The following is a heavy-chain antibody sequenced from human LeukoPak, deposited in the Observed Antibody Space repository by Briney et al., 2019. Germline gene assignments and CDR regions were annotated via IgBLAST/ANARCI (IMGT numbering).Heavy chain of an antibody. CDR3: ARIKGSFWTGASIVVIGHFDY. CDR2: IYHSGST. V-gene: IGHV4-38-2*02. D-gene: IGHD3/OR15-3a*01. Sequence: PSETLSLTCTVSGYSISSGYYWGWIRQPPGKGLEWIGSIYHSGSTYYNPSLKSRVTILVDTSKNQFSLKLSSVTAADTAVYYCARIKGSFWTGASIVVIGHFDYWGQGTLVTVSS. CDR1: GYSISSGYY. J-gene: IGHJ4*02.